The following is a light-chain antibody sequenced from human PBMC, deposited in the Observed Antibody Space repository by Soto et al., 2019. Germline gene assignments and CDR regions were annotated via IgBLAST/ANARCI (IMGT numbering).Light chain of an antibody. CDR1: SSDVGSYNL. CDR2: EGS. Sequence: QSALTQPASVSGSPGQSITISCSGTSSDVGSYNLVSWYQQHPGKAPKLMIYEGSKRPSGVSNRFSGSKSGNTASLTLSGLQAEDEADYYCCSYAGSRIYVFGTGTKVTVL. V-gene: IGLV2-23*01. CDR3: CSYAGSRIYV. J-gene: IGLJ1*01.